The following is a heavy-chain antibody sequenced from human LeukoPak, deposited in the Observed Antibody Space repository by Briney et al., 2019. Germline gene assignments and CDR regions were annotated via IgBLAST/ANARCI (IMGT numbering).Heavy chain of an antibody. V-gene: IGHV4-4*07. J-gene: IGHJ4*02. Sequence: SETLSLTCTVSGGSISSYYWSWIRQPAGKGLEGIGRIYTSGSTNYNPSLTSRVTMSVDTSKNQFSLKLSSVTAADTAVYYCAREGPISIAADTPFDYWGQGTLVTVSS. CDR2: IYTSGST. CDR1: GGSISSYY. D-gene: IGHD6-13*01. CDR3: AREGPISIAADTPFDY.